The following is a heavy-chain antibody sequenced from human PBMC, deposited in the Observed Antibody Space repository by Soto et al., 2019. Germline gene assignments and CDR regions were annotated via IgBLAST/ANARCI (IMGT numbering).Heavy chain of an antibody. J-gene: IGHJ5*02. V-gene: IGHV4-4*07. D-gene: IGHD3-16*01. CDR1: GGSISKFY. CDR3: VRDGSKSLRDWFDR. CDR2: VYATGTT. Sequence: SETLSLTCNVSGGSISKFYWAWIRKTAGNGLEWMGRVYATGTTDYNPSLRSRVAMSVDISKKTFSLRLRSVTGADSGVYHCVRDGSKSLRDWFDRWGQGTLVTVSS.